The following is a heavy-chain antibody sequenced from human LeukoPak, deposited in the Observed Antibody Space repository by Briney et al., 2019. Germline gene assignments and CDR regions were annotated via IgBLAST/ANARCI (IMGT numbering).Heavy chain of an antibody. Sequence: SETLSLTCTVSGGPINSFYWSWIRKSPGKGLEWIGYVHYSGSTTYNPSLQSRVTISVDTSKRQFSLKVNSVTAADTAVYYCARVPGYCSSTSCYAKRNYYYYYMDVWGKGTTVTVSS. D-gene: IGHD2-2*01. J-gene: IGHJ6*03. CDR3: ARVPGYCSSTSCYAKRNYYYYYMDV. CDR1: GGPINSFY. V-gene: IGHV4-59*01. CDR2: VHYSGST.